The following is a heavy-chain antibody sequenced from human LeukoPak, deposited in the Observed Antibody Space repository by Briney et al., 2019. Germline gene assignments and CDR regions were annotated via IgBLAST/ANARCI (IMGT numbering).Heavy chain of an antibody. D-gene: IGHD3-16*02. Sequence: GGSLRLSCAASGFTFSSYGMHWVRQAPGKGLEWVAVISYDGSNKYYADSVKGRFTISRDNSKNTLYLQMNSLRAEDTAVYYCAKVDVRLGELSFLDYWGQGTLVTVSS. J-gene: IGHJ4*02. CDR3: AKVDVRLGELSFLDY. V-gene: IGHV3-30*18. CDR2: ISYDGSNK. CDR1: GFTFSSYG.